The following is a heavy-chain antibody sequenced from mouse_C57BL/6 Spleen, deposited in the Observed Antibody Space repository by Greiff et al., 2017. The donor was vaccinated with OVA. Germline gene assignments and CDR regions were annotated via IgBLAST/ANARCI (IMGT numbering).Heavy chain of an antibody. Sequence: EVQLQESGPGMVKPSQSLSLTCTVTGYSITSGYDWHWIRHFPGNKLEWMGYISYSGSTNYNPSLKSRISITHDTSKNHFFLKLNSVTTEDTATYYCARGPYGSSYFDYWGQGTTLTVSS. J-gene: IGHJ2*01. V-gene: IGHV3-1*01. CDR1: GYSITSGYD. CDR2: ISYSGST. D-gene: IGHD1-1*01. CDR3: ARGPYGSSYFDY.